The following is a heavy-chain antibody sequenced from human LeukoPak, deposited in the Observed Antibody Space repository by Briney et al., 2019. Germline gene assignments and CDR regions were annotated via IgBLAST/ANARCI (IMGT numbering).Heavy chain of an antibody. CDR3: ARGHDFWSGYYPQYYFDY. Sequence: PGGSLRLSCAASGFTFSSYWMHWVRQAPGKGLVWVSRINSDGSSTSYADSVKGRFTISRDNAKNTLYLQMNSLRAEDTAVYYCARGHDFWSGYYPQYYFDYWGQGTLVTVSS. CDR2: INSDGSST. D-gene: IGHD3-3*01. V-gene: IGHV3-74*01. CDR1: GFTFSSYW. J-gene: IGHJ4*02.